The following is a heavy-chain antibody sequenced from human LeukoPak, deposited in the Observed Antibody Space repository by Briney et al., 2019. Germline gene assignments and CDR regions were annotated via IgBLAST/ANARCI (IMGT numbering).Heavy chain of an antibody. Sequence: ASVKVSCKASGYTFTSYGISWVRQAPGQGLEWMGWISAYNGNTNYAQKLQGRVTMTTDTSTSTAYMELRSLRSDDTAVYYCAKPPRGSSFYYYYMDVWGKGTTVTVSS. J-gene: IGHJ6*03. CDR1: GYTFTSYG. D-gene: IGHD6-6*01. V-gene: IGHV1-18*01. CDR3: AKPPRGSSFYYYYMDV. CDR2: ISAYNGNT.